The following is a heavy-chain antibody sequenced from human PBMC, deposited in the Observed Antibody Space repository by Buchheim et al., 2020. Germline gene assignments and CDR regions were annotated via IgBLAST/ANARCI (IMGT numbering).Heavy chain of an antibody. Sequence: EVQLVESGGGLVQPGGSLRLSCAASGFTFSSYEMNWVRQAPGKGLEWVSYISSSGSTIYYADSVKGRFTISRDNAKNSLYLQMNSLRAEDTAVYYCARGPTPITYYYDSSGYYPLDYWGQGTL. J-gene: IGHJ4*02. D-gene: IGHD3-22*01. CDR2: ISSSGSTI. CDR3: ARGPTPITYYYDSSGYYPLDY. V-gene: IGHV3-48*03. CDR1: GFTFSSYE.